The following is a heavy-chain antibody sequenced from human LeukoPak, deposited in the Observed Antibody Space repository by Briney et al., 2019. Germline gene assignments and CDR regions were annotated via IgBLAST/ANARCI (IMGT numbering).Heavy chain of an antibody. V-gene: IGHV1-24*01. CDR2: FDPEDGET. D-gene: IGHD3-3*01. CDR1: GYTLTELS. CDR3: ATATYYDFWSGCGMDV. Sequence: ASVKVSCKVSGYTLTELSMHWVRQAPGEGLEWMGGFDPEDGETIYAQKFQGRVTMTEDTSTDTAYMELSSLRSEDTAVYYCATATYYDFWSGCGMDVWGQGTTVTVSS. J-gene: IGHJ6*02.